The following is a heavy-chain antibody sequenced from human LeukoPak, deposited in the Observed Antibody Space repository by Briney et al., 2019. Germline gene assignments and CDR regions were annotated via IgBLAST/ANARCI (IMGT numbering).Heavy chain of an antibody. CDR3: AREAGGAVAVIDY. D-gene: IGHD6-19*01. CDR2: IYHTGST. J-gene: IGHJ4*02. V-gene: IGHV4-30-2*01. CDR1: GGSISSGGYY. Sequence: SETLSLTCTVSGGSISSGGYYWSWIRQPPGKGLEWIGYIYHTGSTYCNPSLKSRVTISVDRSKNQFSLKLSSVTAADTAVYYCAREAGGAVAVIDYWGQGTLVTVSS.